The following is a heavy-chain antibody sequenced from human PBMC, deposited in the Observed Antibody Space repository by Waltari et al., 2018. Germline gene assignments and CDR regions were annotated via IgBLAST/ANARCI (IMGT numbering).Heavy chain of an antibody. D-gene: IGHD4-17*01. CDR2: IYYSGST. CDR3: ASYGDYFDY. J-gene: IGHJ4*02. Sequence: QVQLQESGPGLVKPSETLSLTCTVSGGSISSYYWSWIRQPPGKGLEWIGYIYYSGSTNDNPSLKSRVTISVDTSKNQFSLKLSSVTAADTAVYYCASYGDYFDYWGQGTLVTVSS. CDR1: GGSISSYY. V-gene: IGHV4-59*08.